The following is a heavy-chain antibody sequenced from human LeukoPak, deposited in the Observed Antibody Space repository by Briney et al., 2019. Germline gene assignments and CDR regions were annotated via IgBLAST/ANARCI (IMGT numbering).Heavy chain of an antibody. Sequence: GRSLRLSCAASGFTFSSYAMHWVRQAPGKGLEWLAVITYDGNEEYYADTVKGRFTISRDNAKNSLYLQMNSLRAEDTAVYFCARNIYGDYWGQGTLVTVSS. D-gene: IGHD2-2*02. CDR3: ARNIYGDY. CDR2: ITYDGNEE. V-gene: IGHV3-30-3*01. J-gene: IGHJ4*02. CDR1: GFTFSSYA.